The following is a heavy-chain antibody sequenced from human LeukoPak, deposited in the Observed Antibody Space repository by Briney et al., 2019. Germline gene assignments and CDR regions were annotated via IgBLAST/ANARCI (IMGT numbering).Heavy chain of an antibody. J-gene: IGHJ4*02. Sequence: SETLSLTCTVSGGSISRYYRSWIRQPAGKGLEWIGRFYTSRSTKYNPSLKSRVTMSEDTSKNQFSLKLSSVTAADTAVYYCARGFLGDYFGSGSYYVFDYRGQGTLVTVSS. D-gene: IGHD3-10*01. CDR3: ARGFLGDYFGSGSYYVFDY. CDR2: FYTSRST. V-gene: IGHV4-4*07. CDR1: GGSISRYY.